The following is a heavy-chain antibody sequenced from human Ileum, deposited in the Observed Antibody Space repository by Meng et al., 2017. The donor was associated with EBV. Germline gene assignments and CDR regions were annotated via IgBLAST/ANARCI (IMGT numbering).Heavy chain of an antibody. V-gene: IGHV4-61*08. D-gene: IGHD2-21*02. CDR3: ARERGGGDRGIQ. CDR1: NGSVSSYGYY. Sequence: QAQLQASGPGLVKPSETLSLNCSVSNGSVSSYGYYWTWIRQPPGKGLEWIGYMSYTGSTNYKSTLKSRVTISVDKSKNQFSLKLSSVTAADTAVYYCARERGGGDRGIQWGQGTLVTVSS. J-gene: IGHJ4*02. CDR2: MSYTGST.